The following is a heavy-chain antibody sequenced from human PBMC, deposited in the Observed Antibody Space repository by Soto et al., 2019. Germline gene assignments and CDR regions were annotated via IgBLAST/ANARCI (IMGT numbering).Heavy chain of an antibody. Sequence: TSETLSLTCTVSGDSISSYYWSWIRQPPGKGLEWIGYIYYSGSTNYNPSLKSRVTISVDTSKNQFSLKLSSVTAADTAVYYCAREARPPFITMIDPTGDDYWGQGTLVTVSS. CDR3: AREARPPFITMIDPTGDDY. D-gene: IGHD3-22*01. CDR1: GDSISSYY. J-gene: IGHJ4*02. CDR2: IYYSGST. V-gene: IGHV4-59*12.